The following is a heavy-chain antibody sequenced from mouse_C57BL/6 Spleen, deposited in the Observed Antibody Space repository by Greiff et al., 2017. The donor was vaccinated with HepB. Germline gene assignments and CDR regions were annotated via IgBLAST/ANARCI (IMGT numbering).Heavy chain of an antibody. V-gene: IGHV1-5*01. D-gene: IGHD2-3*01. CDR2: IYPGNSDT. CDR3: TRSVDGYYYAMDY. Sequence: EVQLQQSGTVLARPGASVKMSCKTSGYTFTSYWMHWVKQRPGQGLEWIGAIYPGNSDTSYNQKFQGKAKLTAVTSASTAYMELSSLTNEDSAVYYCTRSVDGYYYAMDYWGQGTSVTVSS. CDR1: GYTFTSYW. J-gene: IGHJ4*01.